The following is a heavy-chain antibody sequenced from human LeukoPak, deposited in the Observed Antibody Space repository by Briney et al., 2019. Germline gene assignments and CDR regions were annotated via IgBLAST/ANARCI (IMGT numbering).Heavy chain of an antibody. CDR3: ARANYYDSSGYYY. CDR2: INPNSGGT. D-gene: IGHD3-22*01. CDR1: GYTFTGYY. J-gene: IGHJ4*02. V-gene: IGHV1-2*02. Sequence: GASVKVSCKASGYTFTGYYMHWVRQAPGQGLEWMGWINPNSGGTNYAQKFQGRVTMTRDTSISTAYMELSRLRSDDTAVYYCARANYYDSSGYYYWGQGTLVTVSS.